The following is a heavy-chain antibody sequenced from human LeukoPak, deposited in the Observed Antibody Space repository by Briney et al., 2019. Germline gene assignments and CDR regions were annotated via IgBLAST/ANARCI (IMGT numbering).Heavy chain of an antibody. J-gene: IGHJ4*02. CDR3: AKFYSSCWYYFDY. D-gene: IGHD6-19*01. CDR2: ISGSGGST. V-gene: IGHV3-23*01. Sequence: GGSLRLSCAASGFTFSSYAMSWVRQAPGKGLEWVSAISGSGGSTYYADSVKGRFTISRDNSKNTLYLQMNSLRAEDTAVYYRAKFYSSCWYYFDYWGQGTLVTVSS. CDR1: GFTFSSYA.